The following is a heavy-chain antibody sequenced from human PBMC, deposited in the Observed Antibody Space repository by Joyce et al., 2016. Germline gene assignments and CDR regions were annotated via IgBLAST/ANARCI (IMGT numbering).Heavy chain of an antibody. CDR2: INSDDSMI. D-gene: IGHD2-2*01. CDR3: TTPSCAN. CDR1: GIIFSNKE. J-gene: IGHJ4*02. Sequence: EVQLVEYGGGLVQPGGSLRLSCAASGIIFSNKEMNWVRQAPGKGLEWISSINSDDSMIHYADSVRGRFTISRDNARNSLFLEMNSLRVEDTAMYYCTTPSCANWGQGSLVTVSS. V-gene: IGHV3-48*03.